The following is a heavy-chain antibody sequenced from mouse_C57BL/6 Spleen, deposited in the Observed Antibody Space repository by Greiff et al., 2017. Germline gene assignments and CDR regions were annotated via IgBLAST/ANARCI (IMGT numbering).Heavy chain of an antibody. D-gene: IGHD4-1*01. CDR2: IDPSDSYT. CDR3: ARTSNWEFDY. Sequence: QVQLKQPGAELVMPGASVKLSCKASGYTFTSYWMHWVKQRPGQGLEWIGEIDPSDSYTNYNQKFKGKSTLTVDKSSSTAYMQLSSLTSEDSAVYYCARTSNWEFDYWGQGTTLTVSS. CDR1: GYTFTSYW. V-gene: IGHV1-69*01. J-gene: IGHJ2*01.